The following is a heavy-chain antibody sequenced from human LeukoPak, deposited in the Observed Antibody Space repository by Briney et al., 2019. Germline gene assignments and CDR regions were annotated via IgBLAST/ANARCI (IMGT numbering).Heavy chain of an antibody. CDR2: IYHSGST. V-gene: IGHV4-38-2*02. J-gene: IGHJ4*02. Sequence: PSETLSLTCTVSGGSISSYYWGWIRQPPGKGLEWIGSIYHSGSTYYNPSLKSRVTISVDTSKNQFSLKLSSVTAADTAVYYCARSSISDLWSGYYAMFDYWGQGTLVTVSS. D-gene: IGHD3-3*01. CDR1: GGSISSYY. CDR3: ARSSISDLWSGYYAMFDY.